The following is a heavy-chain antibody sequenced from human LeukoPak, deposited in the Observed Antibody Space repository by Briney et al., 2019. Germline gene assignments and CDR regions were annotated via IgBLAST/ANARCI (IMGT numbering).Heavy chain of an antibody. J-gene: IGHJ6*03. CDR3: ARVLGHYYYYYMDV. CDR2: INHSGST. Sequence: SETLSLTCAVYGGSFSGYYWSWVRQPPEKGLEWIGEINHSGSTNYNPSLKSRVTISVDTSKNQFSLKLSSVTAADTAVYYCARVLGHYYYYYMDVWGKGTTVTVSS. CDR1: GGSFSGYY. V-gene: IGHV4-34*01.